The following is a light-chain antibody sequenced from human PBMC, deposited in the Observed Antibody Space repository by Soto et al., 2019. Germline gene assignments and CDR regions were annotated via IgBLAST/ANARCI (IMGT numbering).Light chain of an antibody. CDR3: SSYAGSNNLYV. J-gene: IGLJ1*01. Sequence: QSVLTQPPSASGSPGQSVTISCTGTSSDVGGYNYVSWYQQYPGKAPKLKIYEVSKRPSGVPDRFSGSKSGNTASLTVSGLQAEDEADYYCSSYAGSNNLYVFGTGTKVTVL. CDR1: SSDVGGYNY. CDR2: EVS. V-gene: IGLV2-8*01.